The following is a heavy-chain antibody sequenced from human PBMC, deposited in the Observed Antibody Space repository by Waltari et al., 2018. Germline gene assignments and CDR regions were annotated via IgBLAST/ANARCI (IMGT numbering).Heavy chain of an antibody. D-gene: IGHD3-10*01. V-gene: IGHV4-39*01. CDR1: GGSISSSSYY. J-gene: IGHJ4*02. CDR2: IYYSGST. CDR3: ARVLLWFGELNYFDY. Sequence: QLQLQESGPGLVKPSETLSLTCTVSGGSISSSSYYWGWIRQPPGKGLEWIGSIYYSGSTYDNPSLKSRVTISVDTSKNQFSLKLSSVTAADTAVYYCARVLLWFGELNYFDYWGQGTLVTVSS.